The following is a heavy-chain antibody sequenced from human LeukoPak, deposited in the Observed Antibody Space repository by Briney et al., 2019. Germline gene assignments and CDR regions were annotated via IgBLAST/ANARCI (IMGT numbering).Heavy chain of an antibody. J-gene: IGHJ6*04. CDR2: ISSSGSTI. CDR1: GFTVSSNE. D-gene: IGHD3-10*02. V-gene: IGHV3-48*03. CDR3: AELGITMIGGV. Sequence: GGSLRLSCAASGFTVSSNEMSWVRQAPGKGLEWVSYISSSGSTIYYADSVEGRFTISRDNAKNSLYLQMNSLRAEDTAVYYCAELGITMIGGVWGKGTTVTISS.